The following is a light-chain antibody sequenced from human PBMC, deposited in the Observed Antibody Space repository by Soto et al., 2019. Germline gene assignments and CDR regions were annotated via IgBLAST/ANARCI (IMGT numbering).Light chain of an antibody. CDR1: QSVSSN. CDR3: QQLTDWPPQWT. V-gene: IGKV3-15*01. Sequence: EIVMTLSPATRSVSPGERATLSCRASQSVSSNLAWYQQKPAHAPRLLIYGASTSATAIPARFSGSGSATEFTLTIRSLQSEAFAVYYCQQLTDWPPQWTFGQRTKVDI. CDR2: GAS. J-gene: IGKJ1*01.